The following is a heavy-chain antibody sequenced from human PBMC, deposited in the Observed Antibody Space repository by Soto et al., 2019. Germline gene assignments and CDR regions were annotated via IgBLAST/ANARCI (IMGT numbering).Heavy chain of an antibody. CDR1: GFTFNDAW. V-gene: IGHV3-15*01. Sequence: TXGSLRLSCVASGFTFNDAWMNWVRQAPGKGLDWVGRIKSKTDGGTTDYAALVKGRFTISRDDSKTTLYLQMNGLKTEDTAVYYCTTAENYYDSSSFDYWGQGSLVTVSS. CDR2: IKSKTDGGTT. D-gene: IGHD3-22*01. CDR3: TTAENYYDSSSFDY. J-gene: IGHJ4*02.